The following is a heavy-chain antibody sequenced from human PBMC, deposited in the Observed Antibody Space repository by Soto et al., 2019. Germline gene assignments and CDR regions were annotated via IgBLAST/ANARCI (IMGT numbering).Heavy chain of an antibody. J-gene: IGHJ5*02. V-gene: IGHV4-39*01. D-gene: IGHD6-19*01. CDR2: VHYSGST. CDR3: ARHAYSSGWYGNWFDP. CDR1: GGSISSNSYY. Sequence: KPSETLSLTCTVSGGSISSNSYYWGWIRQPPGKGLEWIGSVHYSGSTYYNPSLKSRVSISVDTSKNQFSLKLSSVTAADAAVYYCARHAYSSGWYGNWFDPWGQGTLVTVS.